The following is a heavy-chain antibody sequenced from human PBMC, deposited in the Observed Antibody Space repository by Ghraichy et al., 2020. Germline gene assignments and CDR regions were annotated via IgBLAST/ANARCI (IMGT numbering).Heavy chain of an antibody. CDR2: INPNSGGT. V-gene: IGHV1-2*02. Sequence: ASVKVSCKASGYTFTGYYMHWVRQAPGQGLEWMGWINPNSGGTNYAQKFQGRVTMTRDTSISTAYMELSRLRSDDTAVYYCARDATMVRGVIIAWFDPWGQGTLVTVSS. CDR3: ARDATMVRGVIIAWFDP. D-gene: IGHD3-10*01. J-gene: IGHJ5*02. CDR1: GYTFTGYY.